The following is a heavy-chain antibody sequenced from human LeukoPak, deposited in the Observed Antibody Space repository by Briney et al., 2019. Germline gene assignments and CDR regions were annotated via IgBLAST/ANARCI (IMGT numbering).Heavy chain of an antibody. CDR3: ARDMYYYDSGGYYYDAFDI. V-gene: IGHV4-61*02. Sequence: PSETLSLTCTVSGGSISSGSYYWSWIRQPAGKGLEWIGRIYTSGSTNYNPSLKSRVTISVDTSKNQFSLKLSSVTAADTAVYYCARDMYYYDSGGYYYDAFDIWGQGTMVTVSS. CDR1: GGSISSGSYY. CDR2: IYTSGST. J-gene: IGHJ3*02. D-gene: IGHD3-22*01.